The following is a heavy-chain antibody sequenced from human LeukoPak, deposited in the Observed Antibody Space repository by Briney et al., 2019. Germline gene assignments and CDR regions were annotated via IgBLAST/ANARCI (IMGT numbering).Heavy chain of an antibody. CDR1: GFTFSSYA. V-gene: IGHV3-23*01. Sequence: GGSLRLSCAASGFTFSSYAMTWVRQAPGRGLQWVSTISVSGENTYYADSVKGRFTISRDISKSTLYLQMNSLRDEDTAIYYCAKYGSGSYYNGLFWGQGTLVTVSS. CDR3: AKYGSGSYYNGLF. J-gene: IGHJ4*02. D-gene: IGHD3-10*01. CDR2: ISVSGENT.